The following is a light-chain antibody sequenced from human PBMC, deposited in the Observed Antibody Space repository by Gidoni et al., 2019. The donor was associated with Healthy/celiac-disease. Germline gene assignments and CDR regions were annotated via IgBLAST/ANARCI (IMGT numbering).Light chain of an antibody. Sequence: EIVMTQAPATLSVSPGERATLSCRASQRVSSNLAWYQQKPGQAPRLLIYGASNRATGIPASFSGSGSGTEFTLTISSLQSEDFAFYYCQHYNNWPLTFGGGTKVEIQ. CDR3: QHYNNWPLT. V-gene: IGKV3-15*01. J-gene: IGKJ4*01. CDR2: GAS. CDR1: QRVSSN.